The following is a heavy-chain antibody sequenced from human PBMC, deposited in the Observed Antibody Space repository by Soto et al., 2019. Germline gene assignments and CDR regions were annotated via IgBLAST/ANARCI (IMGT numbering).Heavy chain of an antibody. CDR2: IIPIFGTA. CDR1: GGTFSSYA. Sequence: QVQLVQSGAEVKKPGSSVKVSCKASGGTFSSYAISWVRQAPGQGLEWMGGIIPIFGTANYAQKFQGRVTITADESTSTAYMELSSLRSEDTAVYYCGRANLDYGDPNDAFDIWGQGTMVTVSS. CDR3: GRANLDYGDPNDAFDI. V-gene: IGHV1-69*01. J-gene: IGHJ3*02. D-gene: IGHD4-17*01.